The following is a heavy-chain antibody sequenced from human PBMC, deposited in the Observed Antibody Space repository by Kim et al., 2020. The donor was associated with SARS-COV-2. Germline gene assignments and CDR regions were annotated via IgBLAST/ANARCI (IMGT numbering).Heavy chain of an antibody. CDR1: GFTFSSYG. Sequence: GGSLRLSCAASGFTFSSYGMHWVRQAPGKGLEWVAVISYDGSNKYYADSVKGRFTISRDNSKNTLYLQMNSLRAEDTAVYYCAKDGYGSGSYYNVFYYYYGMDVWGQGTTVTVSS. CDR3: AKDGYGSGSYYNVFYYYYGMDV. D-gene: IGHD3-10*01. CDR2: ISYDGSNK. J-gene: IGHJ6*02. V-gene: IGHV3-30*18.